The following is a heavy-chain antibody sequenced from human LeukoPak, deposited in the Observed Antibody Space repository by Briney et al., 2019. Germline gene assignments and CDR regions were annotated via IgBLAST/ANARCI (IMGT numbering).Heavy chain of an antibody. CDR1: GFTFDDYA. CDR3: AKDVSRLTMVRRTWVDYYYYYMDV. J-gene: IGHJ6*03. CDR2: ISWNSGSI. Sequence: GGSLRLSCAASGFTFDDYAMHWVRQAPGKGLEWVSGISWNSGSIGYADSVKGRFTISRDNAKNSLYLQMNSLRAEDTALYYCAKDVSRLTMVRRTWVDYYYYYMDVWGKGTTVTISS. V-gene: IGHV3-9*01. D-gene: IGHD3-10*01.